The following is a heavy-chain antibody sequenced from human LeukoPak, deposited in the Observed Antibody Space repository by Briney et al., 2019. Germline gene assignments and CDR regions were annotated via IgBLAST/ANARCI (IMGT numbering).Heavy chain of an antibody. CDR1: GFTFSDYY. Sequence: NTGGSLRLSCAASGFTFSDYYMSWFRQAPGRGLEWVSYISNSGSHTSYADSVKGRFTISRDNAKNSLSLQVNSLRADDTAVYHCARVGSIAAAGSPDYWGQGTLVTVSS. CDR2: ISNSGSHT. J-gene: IGHJ4*02. V-gene: IGHV3-11*05. CDR3: ARVGSIAAAGSPDY. D-gene: IGHD6-13*01.